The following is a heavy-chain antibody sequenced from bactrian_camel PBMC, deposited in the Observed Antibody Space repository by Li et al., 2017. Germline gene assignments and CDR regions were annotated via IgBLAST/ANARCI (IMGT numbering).Heavy chain of an antibody. D-gene: IGHD3*01. Sequence: HVQLVESGGTSVRTGGSLSLSCVASGFTYAKYCGGWFRQAPGKEVEWVAGITSLPSLFRAASYADSVKGRFTISRDNAKDTLYLQMNSLKIEDTAVYYCALGSSHQATMTARGEGTQVTVS. CDR2: ITSLPSLFRAA. CDR1: GFTYAKYC. V-gene: IGHV3S6*01. J-gene: IGHJ4*01.